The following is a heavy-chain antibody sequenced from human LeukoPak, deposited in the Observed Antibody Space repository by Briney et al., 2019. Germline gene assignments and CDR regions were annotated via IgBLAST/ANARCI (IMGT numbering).Heavy chain of an antibody. CDR3: ARDGRGTSDAFDI. J-gene: IGHJ3*02. Sequence: PSETLSLTCTVSGGSISSYYWSWIRQPPGKGLEWIGYIYYSGSTNYNPSLKSRVTISVDTSKNQFSLELSSVTAADTAVYYCARDGRGTSDAFDIWGQGTMVTVSS. CDR2: IYYSGST. D-gene: IGHD2-15*01. CDR1: GGSISSYY. V-gene: IGHV4-59*01.